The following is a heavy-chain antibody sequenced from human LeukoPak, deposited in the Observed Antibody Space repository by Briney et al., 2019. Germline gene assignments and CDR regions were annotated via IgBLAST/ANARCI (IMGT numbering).Heavy chain of an antibody. CDR1: GYTFTSYY. V-gene: IGHV1-46*01. Sequence: ASVKVSCKASGYTFTSYYMHWARQAPGQGLEWMGIINPSGGSTSYAQKFQGRVTMTRDTSTSTVYMELSSLRSEDTAVYYCARDRTTTAIPGCWFDPWGQGTLVTVSS. D-gene: IGHD2-2*02. CDR2: INPSGGST. CDR3: ARDRTTTAIPGCWFDP. J-gene: IGHJ5*02.